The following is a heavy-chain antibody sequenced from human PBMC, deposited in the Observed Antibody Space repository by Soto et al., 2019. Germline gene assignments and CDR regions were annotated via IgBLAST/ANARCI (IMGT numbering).Heavy chain of an antibody. V-gene: IGHV4-61*08. J-gene: IGHJ4*02. CDR2: ISNSGST. Sequence: SETLSLTCSVSGGSVSSGVYYWSWIRQPPGKGLELIVYISNSGSTNYNPSLTSRVAISLDRSRNQFSLKLTSVTAADTAVYYCARLRITNCGVVTGHYFDYWGRGTLVTVSS. CDR1: GGSVSSGVYY. CDR3: ARLRITNCGVVTGHYFDY. D-gene: IGHD3-3*01.